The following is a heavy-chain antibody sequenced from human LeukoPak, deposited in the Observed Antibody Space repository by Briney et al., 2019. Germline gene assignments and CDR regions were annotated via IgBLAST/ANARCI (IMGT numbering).Heavy chain of an antibody. CDR3: ASGQLRYFDWLLRFDY. J-gene: IGHJ4*02. CDR1: GFTFSSYA. Sequence: GGSLRLSCAASGFTFSSYAMHWVRQAPGKGLEWVAVIPYDGSNKYYADSVKGRFTISRDNSKNTLYLQMNSLRAEDTAVYYCASGQLRYFDWLLRFDYWGQGTLVTVSS. D-gene: IGHD3-9*01. V-gene: IGHV3-30*04. CDR2: IPYDGSNK.